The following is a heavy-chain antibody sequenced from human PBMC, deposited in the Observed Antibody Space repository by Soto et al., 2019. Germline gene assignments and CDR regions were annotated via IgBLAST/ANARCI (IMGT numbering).Heavy chain of an antibody. CDR2: ISGSGGST. Sequence: GGSLRLSCAASGFTFSSYAMSWVRQAPGKGLEWVSAISGSGGSTYYADSVKGRFTISRDNSKNTLYLQMNSLRAEDTAVYYCAKGWAATGEGSRAEEPLEIDYWGQGTLVTVSS. J-gene: IGHJ4*02. CDR3: AKGWAATGEGSRAEEPLEIDY. CDR1: GFTFSSYA. D-gene: IGHD3-16*01. V-gene: IGHV3-23*01.